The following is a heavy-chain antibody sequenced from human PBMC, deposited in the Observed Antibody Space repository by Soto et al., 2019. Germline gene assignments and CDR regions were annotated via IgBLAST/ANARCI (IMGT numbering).Heavy chain of an antibody. Sequence: SETLSLTCTVSGGSISSYYWSWIRQPPGKGLEWIGYIYYSGSTNYNPSLKSRVTISVDTSKNQFSLKLSSVTAADTAVYYCARDSHGDYSYYYYCGMDVWGQGTTVTVSS. D-gene: IGHD4-17*01. J-gene: IGHJ6*02. CDR3: ARDSHGDYSYYYYCGMDV. CDR2: IYYSGST. CDR1: GGSISSYY. V-gene: IGHV4-59*01.